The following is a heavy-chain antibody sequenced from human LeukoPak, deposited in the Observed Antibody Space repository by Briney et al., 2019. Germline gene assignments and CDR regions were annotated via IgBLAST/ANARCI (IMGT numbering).Heavy chain of an antibody. CDR3: ARVLIGSELLFYYYYMDV. Sequence: PGGSLRLSCAASGFTFSSYAMSWVRQAPGKGLEWVSSISSSSSYIYYADSVKGRFTISRDNAKNSLYLQMNSLRAEDTAVYYCARVLIGSELLFYYYYMDVWGKGTTVTVSS. D-gene: IGHD1-26*01. V-gene: IGHV3-21*01. CDR2: ISSSSSYI. CDR1: GFTFSSYA. J-gene: IGHJ6*03.